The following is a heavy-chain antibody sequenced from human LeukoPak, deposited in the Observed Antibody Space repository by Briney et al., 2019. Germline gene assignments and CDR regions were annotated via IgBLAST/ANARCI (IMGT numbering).Heavy chain of an antibody. CDR1: GGSISSYY. D-gene: IGHD6-13*01. CDR3: AREMAADGGQPIDY. J-gene: IGHJ4*02. V-gene: IGHV4-4*07. CDR2: IYTSGST. Sequence: SETLSLTCTVFGGSISSYYWSWIRQPAGKGLEWIGRIYTSGSTNYNPSLKSRVTMSVDTSKNQFSLKLSSVTAAETAVYYCAREMAADGGQPIDYWGQGTLVTVSS.